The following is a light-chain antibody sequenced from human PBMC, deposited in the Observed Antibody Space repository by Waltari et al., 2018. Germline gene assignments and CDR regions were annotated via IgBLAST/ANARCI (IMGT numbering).Light chain of an antibody. J-gene: IGLJ2*01. CDR1: SSDVGYNY. V-gene: IGLV2-14*04. Sequence: SGSPGQSITISCTGTSSDVGYNYVSWYQQFPGKAPKLVIYDVSHRPSGVSNRFSGSKSGNTASLTISGLQAEDEADYLCSSYITSSTLFGGGTKLTVL. CDR2: DVS. CDR3: SSYITSSTL.